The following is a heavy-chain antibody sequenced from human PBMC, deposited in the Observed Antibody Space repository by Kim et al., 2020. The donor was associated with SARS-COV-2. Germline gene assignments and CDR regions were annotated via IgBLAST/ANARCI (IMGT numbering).Heavy chain of an antibody. CDR2: IYPSDSDT. J-gene: IGHJ4*02. V-gene: IGHV5-51*01. Sequence: GESLQISCKSSGYSFTSYWIAWVRQMPGKGLEWMGIIYPSDSDTRYSPSFQGQVTISADKSISTAYLQWTSLKASDTAIYYCARGRDGYSSDPDYWGQGTLVTVSS. CDR3: ARGRDGYSSDPDY. CDR1: GYSFTSYW. D-gene: IGHD4-4*01.